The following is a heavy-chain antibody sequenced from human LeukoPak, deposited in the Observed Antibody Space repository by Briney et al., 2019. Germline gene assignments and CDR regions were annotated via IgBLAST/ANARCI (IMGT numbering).Heavy chain of an antibody. CDR1: GGSFSGYY. J-gene: IGHJ3*02. CDR3: ARSYRITMVRGNKAFDI. V-gene: IGHV4-34*01. D-gene: IGHD3-10*01. Sequence: SETLSLTCAVYGGSFSGYYWSWIRHPPGKGLEWIGEINHSGSTNYNPSLKTRVTISVDTSKNQFSLKLSSVTAADTAVYYCARSYRITMVRGNKAFDIWGQGTMVTVSS. CDR2: INHSGST.